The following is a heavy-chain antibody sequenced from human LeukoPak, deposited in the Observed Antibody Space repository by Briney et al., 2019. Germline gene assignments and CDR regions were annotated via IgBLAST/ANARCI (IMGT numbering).Heavy chain of an antibody. Sequence: SETLSLTCTVSGGSISSSNYYWGWIRQPPGKGLEWIGSISYSGGTYYNPSLKNRVTISVDTSKNHFSLKLSSVTAADTAVNYCARGSTTLRGYSYVVDYWGQGTLITVSS. D-gene: IGHD5-18*01. CDR2: ISYSGGT. J-gene: IGHJ4*02. V-gene: IGHV4-39*07. CDR1: GGSISSSNYY. CDR3: ARGSTTLRGYSYVVDY.